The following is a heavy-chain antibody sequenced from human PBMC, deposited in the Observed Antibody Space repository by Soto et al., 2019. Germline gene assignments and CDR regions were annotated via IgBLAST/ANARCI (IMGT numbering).Heavy chain of an antibody. V-gene: IGHV4-61*01. D-gene: IGHD5-12*01. CDR2: IYYSGST. J-gene: IGHJ4*02. CDR3: ARGFRDRESGYSGYAIDY. CDR1: GGSVSSGSYY. Sequence: PSETLSLTCTVSGGSVSSGSYYWTWIRQPPGKGLEWIGYIYYSGSTKYNPSLKSRVTISVDTSKNQFSLHLSSVTAADTAVYYCARGFRDRESGYSGYAIDYWGQGALVTVSS.